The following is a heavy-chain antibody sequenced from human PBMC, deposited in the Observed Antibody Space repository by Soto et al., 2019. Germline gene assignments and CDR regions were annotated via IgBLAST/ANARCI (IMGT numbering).Heavy chain of an antibody. J-gene: IGHJ4*02. CDR2: IIPIFGTA. CDR1: GGTFSSYA. Sequence: SVKVSCKASGGTFSSYAISWVRQAPGQGLEWMGGIIPIFGTANYAQKFQGRVTITADESTSTAYMELSSLRSEDTAVYYCARGRQYYYDSSGYSSHYFDYWGQGTLVTVSS. CDR3: ARGRQYYYDSSGYSSHYFDY. V-gene: IGHV1-69*13. D-gene: IGHD3-22*01.